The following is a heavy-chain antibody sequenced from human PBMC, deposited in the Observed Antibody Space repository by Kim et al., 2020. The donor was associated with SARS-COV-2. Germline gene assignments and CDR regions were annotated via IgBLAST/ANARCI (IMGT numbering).Heavy chain of an antibody. J-gene: IGHJ3*02. CDR1: GFTFSSFA. D-gene: IGHD3-10*01. CDR2: ISGNSGST. CDR3: ARGGIKGAFDT. V-gene: IGHV3-23*01. Sequence: GGSLRLSCAASGFTFSSFAMTWVRQAPGKGLEWVSVISGNSGSTYYADSVKGRFTISRDNSKNTLYLQMNSLRAEDTALYYCARGGIKGAFDTWGQGTIVTVFS.